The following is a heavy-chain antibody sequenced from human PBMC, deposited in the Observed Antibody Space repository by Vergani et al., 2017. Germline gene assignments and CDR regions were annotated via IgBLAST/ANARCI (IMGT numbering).Heavy chain of an antibody. CDR2: IYTSGST. Sequence: QVQLQESGPGLVKPSQTLSLTCTVSGGSISSGSYYGGWIRQPAGKGLEWIGRIYTSGSTNYNPSLKSRVTISVDTAKNQFSLKLSSVTAADTAVYYCARRVGVWGKGTTVTVSS. CDR1: GGSISSGSYY. V-gene: IGHV4-61*02. CDR3: ARRVGV. J-gene: IGHJ6*04.